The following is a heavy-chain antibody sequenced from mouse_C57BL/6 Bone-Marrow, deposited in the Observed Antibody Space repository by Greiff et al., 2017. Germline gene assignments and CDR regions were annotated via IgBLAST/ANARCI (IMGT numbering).Heavy chain of an antibody. CDR3: APYYSNYGWYFDV. CDR2: INPSNGGT. CDR1: GYTFTSYW. J-gene: IGHJ1*03. D-gene: IGHD2-5*01. V-gene: IGHV1-53*01. Sequence: QVQLQQSGTELVKPGASVKLSCKASGYTFTSYWMHWVKQRPGQGLEWIGNINPSNGGTNYNEKFKSKATLTVDKSSSTAYLQLSSLTSEDSAVYYCAPYYSNYGWYFDVWGTGTTVTVSS.